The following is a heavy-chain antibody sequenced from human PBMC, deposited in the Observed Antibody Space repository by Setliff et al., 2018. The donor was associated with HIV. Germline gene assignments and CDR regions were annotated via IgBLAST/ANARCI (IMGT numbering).Heavy chain of an antibody. CDR3: AIRRNFDWLMTSGPFDY. CDR2: IDHSGAT. CDR1: GGSITDSKW. Sequence: PSETLSLTCTVSGGSITDSKWWTWVRQPPGKRLEWIGEIDHSGATKYNPSLKRRVAISVETYKNQCSLSLQSVTAADAAVYYCAIRRNFDWLMTSGPFDYWGQGILVTVSS. V-gene: IGHV4-4*02. D-gene: IGHD3-9*01. J-gene: IGHJ4*02.